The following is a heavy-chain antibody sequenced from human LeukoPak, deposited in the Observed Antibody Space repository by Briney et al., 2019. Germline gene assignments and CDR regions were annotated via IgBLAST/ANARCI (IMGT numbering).Heavy chain of an antibody. J-gene: IGHJ4*02. Sequence: ASVTVSCKASGYTFTSYYMHWVRQAPGQGLEWMGIINPSGGSTSYAQKFQGRVTITRDTSTSTVYMELSSLRSEDTAVYYCARDERDGSKQPPRLVYWGQGTLVTVSS. CDR3: ARDERDGSKQPPRLVY. CDR1: GYTFTSYY. CDR2: INPSGGST. V-gene: IGHV1-46*01. D-gene: IGHD5-24*01.